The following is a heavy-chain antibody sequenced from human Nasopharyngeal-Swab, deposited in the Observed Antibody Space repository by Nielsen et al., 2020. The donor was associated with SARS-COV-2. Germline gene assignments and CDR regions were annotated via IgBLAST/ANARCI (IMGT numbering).Heavy chain of an antibody. Sequence: LRLSCAASGFTFSSYSMNWIRQHPGKGLEWIGYIYYSGSTYYNPSLKSRVTISVDTSKNQFSLKLSSVTAADTAVYYCARARITMIVVVNAFDIWGQGTMVTVSS. CDR2: IYYSGST. V-gene: IGHV4-31*02. CDR1: GFTFSSYS. CDR3: ARARITMIVVVNAFDI. J-gene: IGHJ3*02. D-gene: IGHD3-22*01.